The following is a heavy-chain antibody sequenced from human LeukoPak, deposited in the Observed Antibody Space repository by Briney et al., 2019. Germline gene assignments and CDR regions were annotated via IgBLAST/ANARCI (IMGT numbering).Heavy chain of an antibody. J-gene: IGHJ5*02. Sequence: ASVKVSCKASGYTFRNYYITWVRQAPGQGPEWMGVISPSGGSTTYAQKFQGRVTLTRDMSTSTDYLELSSLRSEDTAVYYCARAEGGSSSWYRRWFDPWGQGTLVTVSS. D-gene: IGHD6-13*01. CDR2: ISPSGGST. CDR3: ARAEGGSSSWYRRWFDP. CDR1: GYTFRNYY. V-gene: IGHV1-46*01.